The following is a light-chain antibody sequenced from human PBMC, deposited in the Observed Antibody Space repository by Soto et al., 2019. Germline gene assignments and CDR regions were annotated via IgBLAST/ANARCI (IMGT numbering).Light chain of an antibody. CDR1: SSDVGSYNR. Sequence: QSALTQPPSVSGSPGQSVTISCTGTSSDVGSYNRVSWYQQPPGTAPKLMIYEVSNRPSGVPDRFSGSKSGNTASLTISGLQAEDEADYYCSSYTSSFNVFGTGTKLTVL. J-gene: IGLJ1*01. CDR3: SSYTSSFNV. V-gene: IGLV2-18*02. CDR2: EVS.